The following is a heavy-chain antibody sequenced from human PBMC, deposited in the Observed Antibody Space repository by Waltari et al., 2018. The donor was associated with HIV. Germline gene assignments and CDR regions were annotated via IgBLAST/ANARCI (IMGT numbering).Heavy chain of an antibody. V-gene: IGHV4-34*01. D-gene: IGHD6-13*01. Sequence: QVQLQQWGAGLLKPSETLSLTCAVYGGSFSGYYWSWIRQPPGKGLEWIGEIHHRGSTHYNPSLKSRVTISVDTSKNQFSLKLSSVTAADTAVYYCATAGKVAAYPSADYWGQGTLVTVSS. J-gene: IGHJ4*02. CDR2: IHHRGST. CDR3: ATAGKVAAYPSADY. CDR1: GGSFSGYY.